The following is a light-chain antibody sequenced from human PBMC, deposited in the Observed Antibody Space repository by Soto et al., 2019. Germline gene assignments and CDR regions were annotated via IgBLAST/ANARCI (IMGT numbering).Light chain of an antibody. CDR2: ENT. Sequence: QSALTQPASVSGSPGQSITISCTGTSSDLGTYNLVSWYQQHPGKAPKRIIYENTKRPSGVSNRFSGSKSGNTASLTISGLQAEDEADYYCGSYAGSNTFVFGTGTKVTVL. J-gene: IGLJ1*01. CDR1: SSDLGTYNL. V-gene: IGLV2-23*01. CDR3: GSYAGSNTFV.